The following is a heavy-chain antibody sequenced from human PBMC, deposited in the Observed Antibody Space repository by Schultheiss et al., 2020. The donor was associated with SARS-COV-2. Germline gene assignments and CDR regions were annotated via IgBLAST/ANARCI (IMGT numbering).Heavy chain of an antibody. CDR2: IYSGGST. Sequence: GGSLRLSCAASGFTVSSNYMSWVRQAPGKGLEWVSVIYSGGSTYYADSVKGRFTISRDNSKNTLYLQMNSLRAEDTAVYYCARAHYYDSSGYYLPFDYWGQGTLVTVSS. V-gene: IGHV3-53*01. CDR3: ARAHYYDSSGYYLPFDY. CDR1: GFTVSSNY. J-gene: IGHJ4*02. D-gene: IGHD3-22*01.